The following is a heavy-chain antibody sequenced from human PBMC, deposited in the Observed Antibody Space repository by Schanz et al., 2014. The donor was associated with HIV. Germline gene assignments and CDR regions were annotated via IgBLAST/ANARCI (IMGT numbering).Heavy chain of an antibody. J-gene: IGHJ4*02. D-gene: IGHD3-10*01. CDR2: ISAYNGHP. CDR1: GYTFSIYS. Sequence: QVQLVQSGPEVKKPGASVRVSCKASGYTFSIYSLSWVRQAPGQGLEWMGWISAYNGHPHYGQKFQGRFTMTSDTSTSTAYMELRNLRSDDTAVFYCARVGAGVTVFFDYWGQGTLVSVSS. V-gene: IGHV1-18*01. CDR3: ARVGAGVTVFFDY.